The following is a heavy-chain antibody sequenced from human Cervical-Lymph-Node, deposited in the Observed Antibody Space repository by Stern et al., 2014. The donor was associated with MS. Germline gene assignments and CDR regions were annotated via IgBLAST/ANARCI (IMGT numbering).Heavy chain of an antibody. CDR2: ISFDGAKT. Sequence: QVQLVESGGGVVQPGTSLRLSCSPSGFAFSTYGMHWVRQAPGKGLEWVALISFDGAKTYYADSVKGRFTISRDNPKNTLYLQMKSLRGEDTAVYYCARGSDWYPLDYWGQGTLVTVSS. V-gene: IGHV3-30*03. CDR1: GFAFSTYG. J-gene: IGHJ4*02. D-gene: IGHD6-19*01. CDR3: ARGSDWYPLDY.